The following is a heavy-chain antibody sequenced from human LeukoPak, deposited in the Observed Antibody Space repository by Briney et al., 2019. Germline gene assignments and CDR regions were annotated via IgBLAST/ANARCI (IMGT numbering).Heavy chain of an antibody. Sequence: GGSLRLSCGASGCTFSCHWMTWVRQAPGKGLEWVSVTYSDGTTYYADSVRGRFTISRDNSKNTLDLQMNSLRAEDTATYYCAKEKRILRTSRDAFDIWGQGTLVTVSA. D-gene: IGHD1-14*01. CDR3: AKEKRILRTSRDAFDI. V-gene: IGHV3-53*01. CDR2: TYSDGTT. J-gene: IGHJ3*02. CDR1: GCTFSCHW.